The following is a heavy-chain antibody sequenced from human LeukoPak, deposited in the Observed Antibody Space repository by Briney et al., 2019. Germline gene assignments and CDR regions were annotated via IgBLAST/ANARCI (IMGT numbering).Heavy chain of an antibody. CDR3: ARSRSEQAWGWFDP. D-gene: IGHD7-27*01. J-gene: IGHJ5*02. CDR1: GGSISSSSYY. CDR2: IYYSGST. Sequence: SETLSLTCTVSGGSISSSSYYWGWIRQPPGKGLEWICSIYYSGSTYYNPSLKSRVTISVDTSKNQFSLKLSSVTAADTAVYYCARSRSEQAWGWFDPWGQGTLVTVSS. V-gene: IGHV4-39*01.